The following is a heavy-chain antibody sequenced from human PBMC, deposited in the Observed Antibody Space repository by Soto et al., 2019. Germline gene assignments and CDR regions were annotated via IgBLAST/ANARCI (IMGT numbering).Heavy chain of an antibody. CDR2: ISGSGGST. Sequence: GGSLRLSCAASGFTFSSYAMSWVRQAPGKGLEWVSAISGSGGSTYYADSVKGRFTISRDNSKNTLYLQMNSLRAEDTAVYYCAKDPADYYDSSCSKTPNNGFDPWGQGTLVTVSS. J-gene: IGHJ5*02. V-gene: IGHV3-23*01. D-gene: IGHD3-22*01. CDR1: GFTFSSYA. CDR3: AKDPADYYDSSCSKTPNNGFDP.